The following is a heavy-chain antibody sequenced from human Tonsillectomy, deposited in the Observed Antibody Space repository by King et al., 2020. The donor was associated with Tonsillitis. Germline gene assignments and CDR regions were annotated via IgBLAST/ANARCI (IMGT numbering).Heavy chain of an antibody. CDR3: ARVRGSYSSDY. Sequence: VQLVESGGGLAQPGGSLRLSCVASGFTFSSYSMNWVRQAPGKGLEWISYITRNGSTIYYADSVKGRFTVSRDNGKNSVYLQMSSLRAEDTAVYHCARVRGSYSSDYWGQGALVTISS. D-gene: IGHD3-16*01. CDR2: ITRNGSTI. V-gene: IGHV3-48*01. J-gene: IGHJ4*02. CDR1: GFTFSSYS.